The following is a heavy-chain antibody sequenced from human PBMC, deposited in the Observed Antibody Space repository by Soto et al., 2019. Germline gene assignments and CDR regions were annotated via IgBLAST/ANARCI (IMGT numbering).Heavy chain of an antibody. D-gene: IGHD3-10*01. J-gene: IGHJ4*02. Sequence: QVQLQESGPGLVKPSGTLSLTCAISGGSISSSNWWSWVRQPPGKGLEWIGEIYHSGSTNYNPSLKSRVTISVDTSKNQFSLKLSSVTAADTAVYYCARVYMVRGLIIRYFDYWGQGTLVTVSS. CDR1: GGSISSSNW. CDR2: IYHSGST. V-gene: IGHV4-4*02. CDR3: ARVYMVRGLIIRYFDY.